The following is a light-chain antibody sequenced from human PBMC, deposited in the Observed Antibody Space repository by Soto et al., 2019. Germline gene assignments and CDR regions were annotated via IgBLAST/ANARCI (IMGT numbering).Light chain of an antibody. J-gene: IGKJ5*01. Sequence: DIQMTQSPSSLSASIGDRVTITCQASQDVANYVNWYQQKAGKAPKLLIYDASNLEIGVPSRFSGSGSGTDFTFTIKSLQAEDVATYYCQHFDSLPITFGQGTRLDIK. CDR1: QDVANY. CDR3: QHFDSLPIT. CDR2: DAS. V-gene: IGKV1-33*01.